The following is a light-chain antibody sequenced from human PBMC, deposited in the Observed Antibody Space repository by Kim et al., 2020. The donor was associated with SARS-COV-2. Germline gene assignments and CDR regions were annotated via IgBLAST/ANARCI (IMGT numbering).Light chain of an antibody. J-gene: IGKJ4*01. CDR2: DAS. CDR1: QSVDMF. Sequence: LSPGEKATLSCRASQSVDMFVAWYQQKPGQAPRLLIYDASNRATGIPDRFSGSGSGTDFTLTISSLEPEDFAVYYCQQRKIWPPLTFGGGTKLEI. CDR3: QQRKIWPPLT. V-gene: IGKV3-11*01.